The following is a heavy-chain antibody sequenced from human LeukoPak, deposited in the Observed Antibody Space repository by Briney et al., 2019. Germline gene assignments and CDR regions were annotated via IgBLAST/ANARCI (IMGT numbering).Heavy chain of an antibody. Sequence: GSLRLSCAASGFTFSSYGMHWVRQAPGKGLEWVAVISYDGSNKYYADSVEGRFTISRDNSKNTLYLQMNSLRAEDTAVYYCAREGYSSSWYDEYFDYWGQGTLVTVSS. CDR2: ISYDGSNK. CDR3: AREGYSSSWYDEYFDY. J-gene: IGHJ4*02. V-gene: IGHV3-30*03. D-gene: IGHD6-13*01. CDR1: GFTFSSYG.